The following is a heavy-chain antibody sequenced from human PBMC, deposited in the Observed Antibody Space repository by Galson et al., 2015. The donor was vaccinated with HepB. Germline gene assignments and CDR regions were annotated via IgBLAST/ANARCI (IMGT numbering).Heavy chain of an antibody. CDR2: ISGYNGNT. CDR1: GYTFTSYC. J-gene: IGHJ4*02. D-gene: IGHD6-6*01. V-gene: IGHV1-18*04. Sequence: SVKVSCKASGYTFTSYCISWVRQAPGQGLEWMGWISGYNGNTLYAQKLQGRVTMTTDTSTSTGYLELRSLRSDDTAVYYCARDLEYSSSRLDYWGRGTLVTVSS. CDR3: ARDLEYSSSRLDY.